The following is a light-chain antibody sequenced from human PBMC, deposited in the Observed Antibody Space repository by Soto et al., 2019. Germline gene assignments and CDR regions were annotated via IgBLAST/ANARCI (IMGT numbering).Light chain of an antibody. Sequence: QSVLTQPRSVSGSPGQSVTISCTGASGDVGGYNFVSWYQQHPGKAPTLMIFDVSQRPSGVPDRFSGSKSGNTASLTISWLQAEDEADYYCCSYGGSYTWVFGGGTKLTVL. CDR1: SGDVGGYNF. CDR2: DVS. CDR3: CSYGGSYTWV. V-gene: IGLV2-11*01. J-gene: IGLJ3*02.